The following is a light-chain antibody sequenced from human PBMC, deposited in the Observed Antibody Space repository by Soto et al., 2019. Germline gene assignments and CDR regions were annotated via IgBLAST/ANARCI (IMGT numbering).Light chain of an antibody. CDR3: AAWDESLNGQV. CDR1: SSNIGGQT. V-gene: IGLV1-44*01. J-gene: IGLJ3*02. Sequence: QSVLTQPPSVSGTPGQSVTISCSRSSSNIGGQTVSWYQQLPGTAPNLLIYSGHQRPSGVPDRFSASKSGSSASLAISGLQSEDEGDYYCAAWDESLNGQVFGGGTKLTVL. CDR2: SGH.